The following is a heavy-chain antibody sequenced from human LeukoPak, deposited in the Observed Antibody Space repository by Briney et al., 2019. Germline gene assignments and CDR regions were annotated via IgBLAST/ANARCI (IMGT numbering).Heavy chain of an antibody. CDR3: AREYYYDSSGYYGY. Sequence: GGSLRLSCAGSGFTFSDYYMNWIRQAPGKGLEWVSYISSSGSTIYYADSVKGRFTISRDNAKNSLYLQMNSLRAEDTAVYYCAREYYYDSSGYYGYWGQGALVTVSS. CDR1: GFTFSDYY. J-gene: IGHJ4*02. V-gene: IGHV3-11*04. D-gene: IGHD3-22*01. CDR2: ISSSGSTI.